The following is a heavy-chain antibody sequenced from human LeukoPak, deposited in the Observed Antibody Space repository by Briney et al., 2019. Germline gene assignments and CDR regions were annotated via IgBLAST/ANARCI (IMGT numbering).Heavy chain of an antibody. CDR2: IGPGGDRT. Sequence: GGSLRLSCAASGFTFSSYSMNWVRQAPGKGLQWVSGIGPGGDRTYYGASFEGRFTISRDNSKNTVYLQMNSLRVDDTAIYYCAQDISWFAFDMWGLGTRVTVSS. J-gene: IGHJ3*02. CDR1: GFTFSSYS. D-gene: IGHD3-10*01. V-gene: IGHV3-23*01. CDR3: AQDISWFAFDM.